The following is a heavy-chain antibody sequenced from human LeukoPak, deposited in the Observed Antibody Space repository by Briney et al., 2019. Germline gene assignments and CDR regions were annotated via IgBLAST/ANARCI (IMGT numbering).Heavy chain of an antibody. Sequence: GGSLRLSCAASGFTFSAYGMQWVRQAPGKGLEWVAFIHYDGSDTYYADSVKGRFTISRDNSKNTLYLQMNSLRADDTALYYCARTSPLAAAGARRAFDIWGRGTMVTVSS. CDR1: GFTFSAYG. D-gene: IGHD6-13*01. CDR3: ARTSPLAAAGARRAFDI. CDR2: IHYDGSDT. J-gene: IGHJ3*02. V-gene: IGHV3-30*02.